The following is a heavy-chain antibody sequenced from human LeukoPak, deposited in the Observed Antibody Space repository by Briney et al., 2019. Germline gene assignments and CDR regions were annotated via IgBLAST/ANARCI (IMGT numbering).Heavy chain of an antibody. CDR3: ARARLRGYSYGYY. J-gene: IGHJ4*02. CDR1: GGSISSSSYY. D-gene: IGHD5-18*01. V-gene: IGHV4-39*07. Sequence: PSETLSLTCTVSGGSISSSSYYWGWIRQPPGKGLEWIGEINHSGSTNYNPSLKSRVTISVDTSKNQFSLKLSSVTAADTAVYYCARARLRGYSYGYYWGQGTLVTVSS. CDR2: INHSGST.